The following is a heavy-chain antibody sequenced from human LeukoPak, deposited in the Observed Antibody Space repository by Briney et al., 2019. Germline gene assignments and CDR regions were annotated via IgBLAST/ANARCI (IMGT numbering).Heavy chain of an antibody. V-gene: IGHV3-23*01. CDR3: ASYMVRESFDY. CDR2: ISGSGGST. D-gene: IGHD3-10*01. CDR1: GFTFSSYA. Sequence: GGSLRLSCAASGFTFSSYAMSWVRQAPGKGLEWVSVISGSGGSTYYADSVKGRFTISRDNSKNTLYLQMNSLRAEDTAVYYCASYMVRESFDYWGQGTLVTVSS. J-gene: IGHJ4*02.